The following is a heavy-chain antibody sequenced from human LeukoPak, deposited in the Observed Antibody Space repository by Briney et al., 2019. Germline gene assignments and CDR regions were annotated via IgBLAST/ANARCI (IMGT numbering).Heavy chain of an antibody. V-gene: IGHV4-4*07. CDR3: ARGIAAAGNNWFDP. D-gene: IGHD6-13*01. Sequence: SETLSLTCSVSGGSISSDYWSWIRQPAGKGLEWIGRIFNSGSTNYKSSLESRVIMSGDRSKNQFSLKLSSVTAADTAVYYCARGIAAAGNNWFDPWGQGTLVTVSS. J-gene: IGHJ5*02. CDR2: IFNSGST. CDR1: GGSISSDY.